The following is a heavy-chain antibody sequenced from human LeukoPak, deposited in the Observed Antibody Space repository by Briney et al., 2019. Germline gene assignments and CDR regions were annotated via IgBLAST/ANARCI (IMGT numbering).Heavy chain of an antibody. J-gene: IGHJ3*02. Sequence: GGSLRLSCAASGFTVSSNYMSWVRQAPGKGLEWVSVIYTGGSTYYADSVKGRFTISRDNSKNTLYLQMNSLRAEDTAVYYCAKDRGSNVVVVAATNDAFDIWGQGTMVTVSS. D-gene: IGHD2-15*01. CDR3: AKDRGSNVVVVAATNDAFDI. CDR2: IYTGGST. CDR1: GFTVSSNY. V-gene: IGHV3-53*01.